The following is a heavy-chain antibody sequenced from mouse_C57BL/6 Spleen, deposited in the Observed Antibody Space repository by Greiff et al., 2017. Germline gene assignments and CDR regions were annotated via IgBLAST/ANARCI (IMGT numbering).Heavy chain of an antibody. CDR1: GYTFTTYP. Sequence: QVQLQQSGAELVKPGASVKMSCKASGYTFTTYPIEWMKQNHGKSLEWIGNFHPYNDDTKYNEKFKGKATLTVEKSSSTVYLELSRLTSDDSAVYYCAIYYYGSSYDYYAMDYWGQGTSVTVSS. CDR3: AIYYYGSSYDYYAMDY. D-gene: IGHD1-1*01. J-gene: IGHJ4*01. CDR2: FHPYNDDT. V-gene: IGHV1-47*01.